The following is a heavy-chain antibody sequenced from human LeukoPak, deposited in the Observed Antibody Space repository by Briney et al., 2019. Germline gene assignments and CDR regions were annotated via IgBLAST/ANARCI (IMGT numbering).Heavy chain of an antibody. D-gene: IGHD5-12*01. V-gene: IGHV5-51*01. CDR3: ARIGIVATIDAFDI. CDR1: GYSFTIYC. J-gene: IGHJ3*02. CDR2: IYPGDSDT. Sequence: GESLKISCKGSGYSFTIYCIGCVRQMPGKRLEWMGIIYPGDSDTRYSPSFQGQVTISDDKSISTAYLQWSSLKASDTAMYYCARIGIVATIDAFDIWGQGTMVTVSS.